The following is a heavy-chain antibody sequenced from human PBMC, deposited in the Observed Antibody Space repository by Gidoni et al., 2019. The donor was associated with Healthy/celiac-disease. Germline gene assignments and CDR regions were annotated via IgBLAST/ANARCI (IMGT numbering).Heavy chain of an antibody. J-gene: IGHJ6*02. D-gene: IGHD3-10*01. V-gene: IGHV1-69*01. CDR1: GGTFSSYA. CDR3: ASFDTTYGSGSSYGMDV. CDR2: IIPIFGTA. Sequence: QVQLVQSGAEVKKPGSSVKVSCKASGGTFSSYAISWVRQAPGQGLEWMGGIIPIFGTANYAQKFQGRVTITADESTSTAYMELSSLRSEDTAVYYCASFDTTYGSGSSYGMDVWGQGTTVTVSS.